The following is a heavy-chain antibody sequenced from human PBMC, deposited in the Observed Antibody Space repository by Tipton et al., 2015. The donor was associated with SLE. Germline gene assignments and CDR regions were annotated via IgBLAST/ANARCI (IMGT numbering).Heavy chain of an antibody. Sequence: TLSLTCAVSGGSISSGGYSWSWIRQPPGKGLEWIGSIYHSGSTYYNPSLKSRVTISVDTSKNQFSLKLSSVTAADTAVYYCARFGVWFGELLTLDYWGQGTLVTVSS. J-gene: IGHJ4*02. V-gene: IGHV4-30-2*03. CDR3: ARFGVWFGELLTLDY. CDR2: IYHSGST. CDR1: GGSISSGGYS. D-gene: IGHD3-10*01.